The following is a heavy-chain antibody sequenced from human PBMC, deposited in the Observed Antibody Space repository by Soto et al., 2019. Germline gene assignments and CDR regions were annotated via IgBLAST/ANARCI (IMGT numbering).Heavy chain of an antibody. CDR3: ARGYGSGSYSGY. CDR2: ISGSGGRT. Sequence: EVQLLESGGGLVQPGGSLRLSCAASGFTFSSYAMSWVRQAPGKGLEWVSAISGSGGRTYYADSVKGRFTISRDNSMNTLNMQMNSLGAEDTAVYYCARGYGSGSYSGYWGQGTLVTVSS. J-gene: IGHJ4*02. CDR1: GFTFSSYA. D-gene: IGHD3-10*01. V-gene: IGHV3-23*01.